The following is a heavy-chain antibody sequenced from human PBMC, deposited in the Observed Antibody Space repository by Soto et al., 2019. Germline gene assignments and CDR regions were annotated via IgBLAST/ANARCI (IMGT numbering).Heavy chain of an antibody. V-gene: IGHV3-33*01. J-gene: IGHJ6*02. D-gene: IGHD3-9*01. Sequence: PGGSLRLSCAASGFTFSSYGMHWVRQAPGKGLEWVAVIWYDGSNKYYADSVKGRFTISRDNSKNTLYLQMNSLRAEDTAVYYCARTGLILTGYYFGMDVWGQGTTVTVSS. CDR1: GFTFSSYG. CDR3: ARTGLILTGYYFGMDV. CDR2: IWYDGSNK.